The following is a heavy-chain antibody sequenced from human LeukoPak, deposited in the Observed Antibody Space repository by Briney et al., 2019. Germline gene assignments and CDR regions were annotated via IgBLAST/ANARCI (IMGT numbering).Heavy chain of an antibody. J-gene: IGHJ4*02. CDR1: GGSISSSSYY. V-gene: IGHV3-30*18. D-gene: IGHD4-11*01. CDR2: ISNDGTNK. CDR3: AKAPTVTQRGYFDY. Sequence: HPSETLSLTCTVSGGSISSSSYYWGWVRQAPGKGLEWVAVISNDGTNKYYADSVKGRFTISRDNSKNMVYLQMNSLRAEDTAVYYCAKAPTVTQRGYFDYWGQGTLVTVSS.